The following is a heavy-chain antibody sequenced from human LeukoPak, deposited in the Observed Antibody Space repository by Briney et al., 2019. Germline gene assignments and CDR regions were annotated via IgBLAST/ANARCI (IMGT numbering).Heavy chain of an antibody. CDR1: GYTFTDYY. CDR3: ATDRPSDSSGYNC. V-gene: IGHV1-69-2*01. CDR2: VDPEDGET. J-gene: IGHJ4*02. D-gene: IGHD3-22*01. Sequence: ASVKVSCKVSGYTFTDYYMHWVQQAPGKGLEWMGFVDPEDGETIYAEKFQGRVTITADTSTDTAYTELSSLRSEDTAVYYCATDRPSDSSGYNCWGQGTLVTVSS.